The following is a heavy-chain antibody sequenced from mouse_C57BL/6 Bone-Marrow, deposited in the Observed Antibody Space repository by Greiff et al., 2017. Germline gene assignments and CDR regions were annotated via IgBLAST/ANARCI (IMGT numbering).Heavy chain of an antibody. CDR1: GYTFTSYG. Sequence: QVQLKESGAELARPGASVKLSCKASGYTFTSYGISWVKQRTGQGLEWIGEIYPRSGNTYYNEKVKGKATLTADNSSSTAYMELRSLTSEDSAFYFCAPSSYSSGRSYGAFWGQGTLVTVSA. D-gene: IGHD1-1*01. CDR3: APSSYSSGRSYGAF. V-gene: IGHV1-81*01. CDR2: IYPRSGNT. J-gene: IGHJ3*01.